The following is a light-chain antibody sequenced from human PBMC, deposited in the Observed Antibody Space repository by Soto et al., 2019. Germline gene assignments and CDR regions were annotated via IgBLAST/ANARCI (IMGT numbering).Light chain of an antibody. CDR3: HQYHTTPYT. V-gene: IGKV4-1*01. Sequence: DIVMTQSPASLAVSLGERATINCKSSQSIFYSSDNKNFLGWYQQKPGQSPKLLISWASTRESGVPDRFSGSGSGTDFTLTISSLQAEDVAVYYCHQYHTTPYTFCQGTKLEIK. J-gene: IGKJ2*01. CDR1: QSIFYSSDNKNF. CDR2: WAS.